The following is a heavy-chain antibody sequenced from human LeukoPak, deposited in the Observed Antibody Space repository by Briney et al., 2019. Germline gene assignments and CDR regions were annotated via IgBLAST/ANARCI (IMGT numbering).Heavy chain of an antibody. CDR2: ISYDGSNK. CDR3: AREGTGSYSTFDF. CDR1: GFTFSSYA. V-gene: IGHV3-30*04. Sequence: GRSLRLSCAASGFTFSSYAMHWVRQAPGKGLEWVAVISYDGSNKYYADSVKGRFTISRDNAKNSLYLQMNSLRAEDTAVYYCAREGTGSYSTFDFWGQGTLVTVSS. D-gene: IGHD1-26*01. J-gene: IGHJ4*02.